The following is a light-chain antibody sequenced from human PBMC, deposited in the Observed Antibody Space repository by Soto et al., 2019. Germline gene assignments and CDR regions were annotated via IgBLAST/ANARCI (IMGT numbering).Light chain of an antibody. CDR2: DVT. J-gene: IGLJ3*02. CDR3: SSYTNRNTGV. Sequence: QSVLTQPASVSGSPGQSITIFCTGTSSDVGGYSYVSWYQQRPGKPPNLMIYDVTNRPSGVSHRFSGSKSGSTASLTISGRQAEDEGDDYCSSYTNRNTGVFGGGTKVTVL. CDR1: SSDVGGYSY. V-gene: IGLV2-14*03.